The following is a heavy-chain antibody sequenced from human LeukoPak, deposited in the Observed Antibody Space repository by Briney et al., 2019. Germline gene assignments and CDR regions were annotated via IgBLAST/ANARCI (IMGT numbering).Heavy chain of an antibody. V-gene: IGHV1-69*05. CDR3: ARAADSSSWTHFDY. D-gene: IGHD6-13*01. Sequence: GSSVKVSCKASGGTFSSYAISWVRQAPGQGLEWMGRIIPIFGTANYAQKFQGRVTITTDESTSTAYMELSSLRSEDTAVYYYARAADSSSWTHFDYWGQGTLVTVSS. CDR1: GGTFSSYA. CDR2: IIPIFGTA. J-gene: IGHJ4*02.